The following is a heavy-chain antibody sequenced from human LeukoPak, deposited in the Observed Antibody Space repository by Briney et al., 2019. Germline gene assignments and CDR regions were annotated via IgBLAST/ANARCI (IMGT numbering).Heavy chain of an antibody. CDR2: INSDGRST. D-gene: IGHD6-13*01. J-gene: IGHJ4*02. Sequence: PGGSLRLSCAASGFTFSRYWMHWVRQAPGKGLVWVSRINSDGRSTSYADSVKGRFTISRDNAKNTLYLQMNSLRAEDTAVYYCARVVYWKGAAAEFDYWGQGTLVTVSS. CDR3: ARVVYWKGAAAEFDY. V-gene: IGHV3-74*01. CDR1: GFTFSRYW.